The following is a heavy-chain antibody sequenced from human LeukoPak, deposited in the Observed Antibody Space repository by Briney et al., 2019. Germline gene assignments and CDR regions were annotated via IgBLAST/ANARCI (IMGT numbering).Heavy chain of an antibody. V-gene: IGHV3-23*01. CDR2: ISGSGGST. Sequence: GGSLRLSCAASGFTFSSYAMSWVRQAPGKGLEWVSAISGSGGSTYYAASVKGRFTISRDNSKNTLYLQRNGLRAEDTAVYYCAKEYYDSSGYLSYFNYWSQGSLVTAPS. CDR1: GFTFSSYA. CDR3: AKEYYDSSGYLSYFNY. J-gene: IGHJ4*02. D-gene: IGHD3-22*01.